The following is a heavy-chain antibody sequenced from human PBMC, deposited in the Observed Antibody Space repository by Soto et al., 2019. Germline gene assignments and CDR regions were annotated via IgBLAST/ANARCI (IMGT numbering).Heavy chain of an antibody. D-gene: IGHD5-12*01. J-gene: IGHJ4*02. CDR3: TRHRSIVAFSFNY. CDR2: IYSSGST. CDR1: GVSISSTSYY. Sequence: SETLSLTCTVSGVSISSTSYYWGWIRQPPGKGLEWIASIYSSGSTYYNPSLKSRVAISVDTSRDQFSLKLSSVTAADTAVYYCTRHRSIVAFSFNYWGQGTLVTVS. V-gene: IGHV4-39*01.